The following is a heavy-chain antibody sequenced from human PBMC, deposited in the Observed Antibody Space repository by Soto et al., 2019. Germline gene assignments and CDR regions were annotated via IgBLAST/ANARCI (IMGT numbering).Heavy chain of an antibody. V-gene: IGHV1-46*01. CDR2: INPSGGST. J-gene: IGHJ4*02. Sequence: ASVKVSCKASGYTFTSYYMHWVRQAPGQGLEWMGIINPSGGSTSYAQKFQGRVTMTRDTSTSTVYMELSSLRSDDTAVYYCARGRYGSGSYSLCDYWGQGTLVTVSS. D-gene: IGHD3-10*01. CDR3: ARGRYGSGSYSLCDY. CDR1: GYTFTSYY.